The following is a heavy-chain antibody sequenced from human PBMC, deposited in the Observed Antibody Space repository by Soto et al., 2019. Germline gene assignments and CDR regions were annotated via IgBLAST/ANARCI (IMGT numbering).Heavy chain of an antibody. V-gene: IGHV1-8*01. Sequence: ASVKVSCKESGYTFASYDSNWVRQATGQGLEWMGWMNPNSGNTGYAQKFQGRVTMTRNTSISTAYMELSSLRSEDTAVYYCAGYGVGNDAFDIWGQGTMVTVSS. CDR3: AGYGVGNDAFDI. CDR1: GYTFASYD. J-gene: IGHJ3*02. D-gene: IGHD5-18*01. CDR2: MNPNSGNT.